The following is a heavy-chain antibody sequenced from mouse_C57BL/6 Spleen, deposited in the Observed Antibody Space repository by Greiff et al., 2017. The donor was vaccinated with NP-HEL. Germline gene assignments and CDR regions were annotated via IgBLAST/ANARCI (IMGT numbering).Heavy chain of an antibody. V-gene: IGHV1-7*01. Sequence: VQLQQSGAELAKPGASVKLSCKASGYTFTSYWMHWVKQRPGQGLEWIGYINPSSGYTKYNQKFKDKATLTADKSSSTAYMQLSSLTYEDSAVYYCAKGCYGYDVGFDYWGQGTTLTVSS. CDR1: GYTFTSYW. D-gene: IGHD2-2*01. CDR2: INPSSGYT. CDR3: AKGCYGYDVGFDY. J-gene: IGHJ2*01.